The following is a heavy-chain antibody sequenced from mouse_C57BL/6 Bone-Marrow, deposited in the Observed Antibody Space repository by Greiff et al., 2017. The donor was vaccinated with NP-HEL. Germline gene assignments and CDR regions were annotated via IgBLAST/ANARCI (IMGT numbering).Heavy chain of an antibody. CDR1: GYTFTSYG. CDR2: IYPRSGNT. Sequence: QVHVKQSGAELARPGASVKLSCKASGYTFTSYGISWVKQRTGQGLEWIGEIYPRSGNTYYNEKSKGKATLTADKSSSTAYMELRSLTSEDSAVYFCARDGAYWGQGTLVTVSA. J-gene: IGHJ3*01. CDR3: ARDGAY. V-gene: IGHV1-81*01.